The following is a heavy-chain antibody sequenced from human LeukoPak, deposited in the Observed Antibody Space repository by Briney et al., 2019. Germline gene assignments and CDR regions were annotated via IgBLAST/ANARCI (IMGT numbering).Heavy chain of an antibody. D-gene: IGHD6-19*01. J-gene: IGHJ4*02. V-gene: IGHV3-33*08. CDR1: GFTVSSNY. CDR3: AREDSSGWYTAY. Sequence: GGSLRLSCAASGFTVSSNYMSWVRQAPGKGLEWVATIRYDGSKKWYAESVRGRFTISRDDSKNTLFLQMNNLRVEDTAVYYCAREDSSGWYTAYWGQGTLVTVSS. CDR2: IRYDGSKK.